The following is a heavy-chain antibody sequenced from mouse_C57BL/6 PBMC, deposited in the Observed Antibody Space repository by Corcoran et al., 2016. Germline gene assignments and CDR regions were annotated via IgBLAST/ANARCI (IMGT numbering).Heavy chain of an antibody. CDR3: AKSNYPYYFDY. V-gene: IGHV1-76*01. D-gene: IGHD2-5*01. J-gene: IGHJ2*01. CDR2: IYPGSGNT. Sequence: QVQLKQSGAELVRPGASVKLSCKASGYTFTDYYINWVKQRPGQGLEWIARIYPGSGNTYYNEKFKGKATLTAEKSSSTAYMQLSSLTSEDSAFYFSAKSNYPYYFDYWGQGTTLTVSS. CDR1: GYTFTDYY.